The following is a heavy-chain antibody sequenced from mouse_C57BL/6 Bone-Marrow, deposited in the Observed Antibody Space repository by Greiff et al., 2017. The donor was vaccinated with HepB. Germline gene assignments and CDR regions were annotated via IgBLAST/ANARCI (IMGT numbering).Heavy chain of an antibody. V-gene: IGHV1-50*01. D-gene: IGHD1-1*01. CDR1: GYTFTSYW. CDR3: ARYYGRRGGAY. CDR2: IDPSDSYT. Sequence: QVQLQQPGAELVKPGASVKLSCKASGYTFTSYWMQWVKQRPGQGLEWIGEIDPSDSYTNYNQKFKGKATLTVDTSSSTAYMQLSSLTSEDSAVYYCARYYGRRGGAYWGQGTRVTVSA. J-gene: IGHJ3*01.